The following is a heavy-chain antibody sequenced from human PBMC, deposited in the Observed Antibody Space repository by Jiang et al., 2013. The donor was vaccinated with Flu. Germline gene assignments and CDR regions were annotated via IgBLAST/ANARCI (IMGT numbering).Heavy chain of an antibody. V-gene: IGHV4-30-4*01. CDR2: LLQWER. Sequence: TVSGGSISSGDYSSELDPPAPREGPGVDWIHLLQWERLLQPSLKSRVTISMDTSKNQFSLKLSSVTAADTAVYYCVREYAPEVSLTHNFDSWGQGTLVTVSS. CDR1: GGSISSGDYS. CDR3: VREYAPEVSLTHNFDS. J-gene: IGHJ4*02. D-gene: IGHD1-14*01.